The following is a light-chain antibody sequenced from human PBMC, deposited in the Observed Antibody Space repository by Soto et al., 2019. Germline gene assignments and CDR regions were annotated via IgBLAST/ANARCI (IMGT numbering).Light chain of an antibody. CDR2: EVS. J-gene: IGLJ2*01. CDR1: SSDVGSYNL. V-gene: IGLV2-23*02. CDR3: CSYAGSFHVV. Sequence: QSALTQPASVSGSPGQSITISCTGTSSDVGSYNLVSWYQQHPGKAPKLMIYEVSKLPSGVSNRFAGSKSGNTASLTISGLQAEDEADYYCCSYAGSFHVVFGGGTKLTVL.